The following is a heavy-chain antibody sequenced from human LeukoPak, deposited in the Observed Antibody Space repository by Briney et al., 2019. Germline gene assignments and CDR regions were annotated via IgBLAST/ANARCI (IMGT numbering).Heavy chain of an antibody. J-gene: IGHJ4*02. Sequence: PSETLSLTCTVAGGSISSYYWSWIRQPPGKGLEWIGYIYYSGSTNYNPSLKSRVTTSVDTSKNQFSLKLSSVTAADTAVYYCARVRDSAYDADFDYWGQGTLVTVSS. CDR2: IYYSGST. D-gene: IGHD5-12*01. V-gene: IGHV4-59*01. CDR3: ARVRDSAYDADFDY. CDR1: GGSISSYY.